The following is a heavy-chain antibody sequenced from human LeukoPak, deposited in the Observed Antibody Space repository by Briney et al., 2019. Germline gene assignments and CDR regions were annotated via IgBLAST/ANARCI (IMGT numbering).Heavy chain of an antibody. CDR2: IYYSGST. CDR1: GGSISSYY. V-gene: IGHV4-59*08. J-gene: IGHJ4*02. CDR3: ARGEDRRYYFDY. D-gene: IGHD3-10*01. Sequence: SETLSLTCTVSGGSISSYYWSWIRQPPGKGLEWVGYIYYSGSTNYNPSLKSRVTTSVDTSKNQLSLKLSSVTAADTAVYYCARGEDRRYYFDYWGQGTLVTVSS.